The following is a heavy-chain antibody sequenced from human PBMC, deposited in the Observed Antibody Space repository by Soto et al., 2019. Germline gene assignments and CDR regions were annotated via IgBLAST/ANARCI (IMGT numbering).Heavy chain of an antibody. D-gene: IGHD2-15*01. V-gene: IGHV3-15*07. CDR2: IKSKTDGGTT. CDR1: GFTFSNAW. Sequence: EVQLVESGGGLVKPGGSLRLSCAASGFTFSNAWMNWVRQAPGKGLEWVGRIKSKTDGGTTDYAAPVKGSFTNSSDDSKNTVYLQMNSLKTEDTAVYYCTTDLDYCSCGSCYHPADYWCQGTLLSVSS. J-gene: IGHJ4*02. CDR3: TTDLDYCSCGSCYHPADY.